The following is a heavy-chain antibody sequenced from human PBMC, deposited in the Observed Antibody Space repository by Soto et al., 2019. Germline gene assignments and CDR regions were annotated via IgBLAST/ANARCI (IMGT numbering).Heavy chain of an antibody. CDR3: AKDIGDGYNYHPFDY. D-gene: IGHD5-12*01. CDR1: GFTFSSYA. CDR2: ISGIGTST. J-gene: IGHJ4*02. V-gene: IGHV3-23*01. Sequence: EVQLLESGGGLVQPGGSLRLSCAASGFTFSSYAMTWVRQAPGKGLEWVSGISGIGTSTYYADSVKGRFTISRDNSRNTLYLQMNSLRAEDTALYYCAKDIGDGYNYHPFDYWGQGTLVTVSS.